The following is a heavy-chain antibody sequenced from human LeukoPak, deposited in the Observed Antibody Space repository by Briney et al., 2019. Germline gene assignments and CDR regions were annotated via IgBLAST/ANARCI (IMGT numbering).Heavy chain of an antibody. J-gene: IGHJ4*02. D-gene: IGHD3-10*01. CDR3: AKDKLQVLWFGELLGSHTFDY. V-gene: IGHV3-30*02. Sequence: GGSLRLSCAASGFTFSSYGMHWVRQAPGKGLEWVAFIRYDGSNKYYADSVKGRFTISRDNSKNTLYLQMNSLRAEDTAVYYCAKDKLQVLWFGELLGSHTFDYWGRGTLVTVSS. CDR1: GFTFSSYG. CDR2: IRYDGSNK.